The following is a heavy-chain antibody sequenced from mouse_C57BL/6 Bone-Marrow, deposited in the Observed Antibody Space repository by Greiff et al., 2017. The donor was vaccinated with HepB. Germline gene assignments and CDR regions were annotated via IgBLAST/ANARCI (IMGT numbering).Heavy chain of an antibody. J-gene: IGHJ4*01. Sequence: EVQLQQSGAELVKPGASVKLSCTASGFNINDYYMHWVKQRTEQGLEWIGRIDPEDGETKYAQKVQGQATITADNAANTAYLQLSSLTSEDTAIYYCAGRLRVAMDYWGQGTTGTVSS. CDR1: GFNINDYY. CDR3: AGRLRVAMDY. V-gene: IGHV14-2*01. CDR2: IDPEDGET. D-gene: IGHD2-4*01.